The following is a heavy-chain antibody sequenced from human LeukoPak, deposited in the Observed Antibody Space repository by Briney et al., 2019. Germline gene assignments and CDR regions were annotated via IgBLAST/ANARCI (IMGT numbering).Heavy chain of an antibody. Sequence: PGGSLTLSCAASGFTFSSYAMSWVRQAPGKGLEWVSGISGSGATTSYTDSVKGRFTISRDNSKNTLFLQMNSLRAEDTAVYYCANSKSPTRHFDYWGQGTLVTVSS. CDR1: GFTFSSYA. J-gene: IGHJ4*02. D-gene: IGHD2-15*01. CDR2: ISGSGATT. CDR3: ANSKSPTRHFDY. V-gene: IGHV3-23*01.